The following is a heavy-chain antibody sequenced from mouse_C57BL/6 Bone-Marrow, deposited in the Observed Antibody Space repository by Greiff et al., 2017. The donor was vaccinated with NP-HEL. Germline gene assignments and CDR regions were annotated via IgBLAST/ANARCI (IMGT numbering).Heavy chain of an antibody. J-gene: IGHJ3*01. Sequence: DVMLVESGGDLVKPGGSLKLSCAASGFTFSSYGMSWVRQTPDKRLEWVATISSGGSYTYYPDSVKGRFTISRDNAKNTLYLQMSSLKSEDTAMYYCARSHLGFAYWGQGTLVTVSA. V-gene: IGHV5-6*02. CDR3: ARSHLGFAY. CDR2: ISSGGSYT. CDR1: GFTFSSYG.